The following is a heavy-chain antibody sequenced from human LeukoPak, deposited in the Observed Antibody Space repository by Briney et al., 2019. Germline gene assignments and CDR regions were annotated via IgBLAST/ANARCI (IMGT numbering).Heavy chain of an antibody. CDR3: ARDGDYGDYAFY. CDR1: GFTFSSYA. Sequence: GGSLRLSCAASGFTFSSYAMHWVRQAPGKGLEWVAVISYDGSNKYYADSVKGRFTISRDNSKNTLYLQMNSLRAEDTAVYYCARDGDYGDYAFYWGQGTLVTVSS. J-gene: IGHJ4*02. V-gene: IGHV3-30*04. D-gene: IGHD4-17*01. CDR2: ISYDGSNK.